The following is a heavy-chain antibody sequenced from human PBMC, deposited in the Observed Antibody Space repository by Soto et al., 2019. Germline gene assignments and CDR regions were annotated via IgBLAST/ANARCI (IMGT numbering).Heavy chain of an antibody. V-gene: IGHV1-69*13. D-gene: IGHD2-2*01. CDR3: AREGIVVVPAAIRPYYYYYGMDV. Sequence: SVKVSCKASGGTFSSYAISWVRQAPGQGLEWMGGIIPIVGTANYAQKFQGRVTITADESTSTAYMELSSLRSEDTAVYYCAREGIVVVPAAIRPYYYYYGMDVWGQGTTVTVSS. CDR1: GGTFSSYA. J-gene: IGHJ6*02. CDR2: IIPIVGTA.